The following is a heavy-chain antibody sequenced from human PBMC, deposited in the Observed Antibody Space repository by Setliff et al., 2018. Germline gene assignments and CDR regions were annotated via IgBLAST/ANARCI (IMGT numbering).Heavy chain of an antibody. V-gene: IGHV5-51*01. CDR2: IYPGDSDT. CDR3: ARHPYYYGSGTYLDNNNRWFDP. Sequence: GAAQKISCKGSGYSFTSYWIGRVRQMPGKGLEWMGIIYPGDSDTRYSPSFQGQVTISADKSINTAYLQWSSLRASDTAIYYCARHPYYYGSGTYLDNNNRWFDPWGQGTLVTVSS. D-gene: IGHD3-10*01. CDR1: GYSFTSYW. J-gene: IGHJ5*02.